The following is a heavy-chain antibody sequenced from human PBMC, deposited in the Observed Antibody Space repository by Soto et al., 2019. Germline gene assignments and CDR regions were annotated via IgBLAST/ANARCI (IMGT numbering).Heavy chain of an antibody. V-gene: IGHV1-69*01. CDR2: IIPIPGTA. J-gene: IGHJ6*02. CDR3: ARSQGSSASLEIYYHYYYGMDV. Sequence: QVQLVQSGAEVKKPGSSVKVSCKASGGTFGSYAISWVRQAPGQGLERMGGIIPIPGTANYAQKFQGRVTIAADESTSTVYVELSSLISEHTAAYYCARSQGSSASLEIYYHYYYGMDVWGQGTTVTVS. CDR1: GGTFGSYA. D-gene: IGHD2-2*01.